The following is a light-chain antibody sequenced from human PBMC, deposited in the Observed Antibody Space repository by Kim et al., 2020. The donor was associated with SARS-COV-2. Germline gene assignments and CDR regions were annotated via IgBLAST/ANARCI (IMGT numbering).Light chain of an antibody. Sequence: SASVGDIVTISCLASQSIRTWLAWYQHKPGNAPNLLIYNASSLHSGVPSRVSGSGSGTEFTLTISSLQPDDFATYYCQQYNSYPYTFGQGTKLEI. CDR2: NAS. V-gene: IGKV1-5*03. CDR3: QQYNSYPYT. CDR1: QSIRTW. J-gene: IGKJ2*01.